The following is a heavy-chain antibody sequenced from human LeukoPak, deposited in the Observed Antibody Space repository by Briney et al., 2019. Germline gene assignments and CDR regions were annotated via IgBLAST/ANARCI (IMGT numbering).Heavy chain of an antibody. CDR3: ARQQAGGYYGH. V-gene: IGHV3-11*01. CDR1: AFTFSNYG. D-gene: IGHD3-10*01. Sequence: GGTLRLSCAASAFTFSNYGMSWVRQAPGKGLEWVSAISDSGSTIYYADSVKGRFTISRDNAKNSLYLQMNSLRAEDTAVYYCARQQAGGYYGHWGQGTLVTVSS. CDR2: ISDSGSTI. J-gene: IGHJ4*02.